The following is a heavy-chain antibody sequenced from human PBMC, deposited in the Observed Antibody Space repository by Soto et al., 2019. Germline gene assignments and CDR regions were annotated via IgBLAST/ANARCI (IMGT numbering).Heavy chain of an antibody. J-gene: IGHJ4*02. CDR1: GDSVSSNSAA. D-gene: IGHD3-10*01. CDR2: TYYRSKWSN. CDR3: ARERSDKTVRGVAFPDLLDS. V-gene: IGHV6-1*01. Sequence: QVQLQQSGPGLVKPSQTLSLTCAISGDSVSSNSAAWNWLRQSPSRGLEWLGRTYYRSKWSNDYAVSVKSRITIHPDTSKNQFSRQLNSVTPEDTAVYSCARERSDKTVRGVAFPDLLDSWGQGTPVTVSS.